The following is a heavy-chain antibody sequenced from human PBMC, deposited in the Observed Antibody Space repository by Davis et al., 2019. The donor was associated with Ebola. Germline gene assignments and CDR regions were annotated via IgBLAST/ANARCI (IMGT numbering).Heavy chain of an antibody. V-gene: IGHV3-21*01. Sequence: GGSLRLSCAASGFTFSSYSMNWARQAPGKGLEWVSSISSSSSYIYYADSVKGRFTISRDNAKNSLYLQMNSLRAEDTAVYYCARDSNDFWSGYYQYYFDYWGQGTLVTVSS. J-gene: IGHJ4*02. CDR3: ARDSNDFWSGYYQYYFDY. D-gene: IGHD3-3*01. CDR1: GFTFSSYS. CDR2: ISSSSSYI.